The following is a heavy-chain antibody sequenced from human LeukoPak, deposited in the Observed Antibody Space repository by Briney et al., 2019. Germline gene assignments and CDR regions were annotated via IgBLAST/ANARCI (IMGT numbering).Heavy chain of an antibody. CDR3: ARQVDPALVADYYYYGMGV. V-gene: IGHV3-74*01. Sequence: GRSLRLSCAASGFIFSSYWMHWVRQAPGKGLVWVSRINSDGSSTSYADSVKGRFTISRDNAKNTLYLQMNSLRAEDTAVYYCARQVDPALVADYYYYGMGVWGQGTTVTVSS. CDR2: INSDGSST. J-gene: IGHJ6*02. D-gene: IGHD5-18*01. CDR1: GFIFSSYW.